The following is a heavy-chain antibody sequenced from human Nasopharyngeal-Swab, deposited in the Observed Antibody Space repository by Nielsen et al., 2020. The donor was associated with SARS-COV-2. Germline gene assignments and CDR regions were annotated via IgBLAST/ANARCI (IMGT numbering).Heavy chain of an antibody. CDR3: ARDPSDY. J-gene: IGHJ4*02. CDR2: ISSSSSYI. Sequence: ETLSLTCAASGFTFSSYSMNWVRQAPGKGLEWVSSISSSSSYIYYADSVKGRFTISRDNAKNSLYLQMNSLRAEDTAVYYCARDPSDYWGQGTLVTVSS. V-gene: IGHV3-21*01. CDR1: GFTFSSYS.